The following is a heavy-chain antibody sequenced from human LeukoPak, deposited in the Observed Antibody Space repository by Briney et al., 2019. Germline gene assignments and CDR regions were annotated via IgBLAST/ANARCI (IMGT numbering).Heavy chain of an antibody. D-gene: IGHD6-13*01. CDR2: ISGSGGST. Sequence: PGGSLRLSCAASGFTFNTYSMNWVRQAPGKGLEWVSGISGSGGSTYYADSVKGRFTISRDNSKNTLFLQMNSLRAEDTAVYYCARILRRKLDLDYWGQGTLVTVSS. CDR3: ARILRRKLDLDY. J-gene: IGHJ4*02. CDR1: GFTFNTYS. V-gene: IGHV3-23*01.